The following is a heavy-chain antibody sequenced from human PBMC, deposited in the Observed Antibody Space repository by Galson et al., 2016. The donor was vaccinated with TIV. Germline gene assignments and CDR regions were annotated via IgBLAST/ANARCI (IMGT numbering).Heavy chain of an antibody. CDR3: AKDWRGSGYFLDY. CDR1: GGILRSYA. V-gene: IGHV1-69*13. Sequence: SVKVSCKASGGILRSYAISWVRQAPGQGLEWMGRIIAIFGTTNYAQNFQGRVTITADESTTTVYIELSSLTSEDTAVYYCAKDWRGSGYFLDYWGQGTLVTVSS. J-gene: IGHJ4*02. D-gene: IGHD3-22*01. CDR2: IIAIFGTT.